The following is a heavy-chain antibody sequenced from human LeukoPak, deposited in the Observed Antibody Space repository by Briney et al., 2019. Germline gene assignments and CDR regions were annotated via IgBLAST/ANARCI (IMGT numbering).Heavy chain of an antibody. D-gene: IGHD6-13*01. Sequence: SGPTLVNPTQTLTLTCTFSGFSLSTSGMCVSWILQPPEKALEWLARIDWDDDQYYSTSLKTRLTISKDPSKNQVVLTMTNMDPVDTATYYCARMYSSSTYYYYYYGMDVWGQGTTVTVSS. CDR1: GFSLSTSGMC. CDR2: IDWDDDQ. CDR3: ARMYSSSTYYYYYYGMDV. V-gene: IGHV2-70*11. J-gene: IGHJ6*02.